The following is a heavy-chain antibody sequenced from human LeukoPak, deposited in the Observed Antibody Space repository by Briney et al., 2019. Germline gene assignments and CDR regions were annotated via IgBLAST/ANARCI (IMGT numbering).Heavy chain of an antibody. J-gene: IGHJ4*02. V-gene: IGHV3-21*01. CDR1: GFTFSSYS. CDR2: ISSSSSYI. Sequence: GGSLRLSCAASGFTFSSYSMNWVRQAPGKGLEWVSSISSSSSYIYYADSVKGRFTISRDNAKNSLYLQMNSLRAEDTAVYYCARVLSYYYDSSGYPDYWGQGTLVSVSS. D-gene: IGHD3-22*01. CDR3: ARVLSYYYDSSGYPDY.